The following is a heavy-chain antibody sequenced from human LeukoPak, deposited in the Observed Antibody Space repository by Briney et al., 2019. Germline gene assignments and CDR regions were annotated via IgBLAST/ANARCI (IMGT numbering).Heavy chain of an antibody. Sequence: GGSLRLSCAASGFTFSSYAMHWVRQAPGKGLEWVAVISYDGSNKYYADSVKGRFTISRDNSKNTLYLQMNSLRAEDTAVYYCARQWGDDSSGYYYPPPDYWGQGTLVTVSS. J-gene: IGHJ4*02. V-gene: IGHV3-30-3*01. CDR2: ISYDGSNK. D-gene: IGHD3-22*01. CDR3: ARQWGDDSSGYYYPPPDY. CDR1: GFTFSSYA.